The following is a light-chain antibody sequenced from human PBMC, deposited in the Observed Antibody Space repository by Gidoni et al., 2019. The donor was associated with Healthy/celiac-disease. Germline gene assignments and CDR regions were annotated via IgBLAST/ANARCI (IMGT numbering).Light chain of an antibody. CDR2: KAS. CDR3: QRYNSYSRT. Sequence: DIQMTQSPSTLSASVGDRVTITCRASQSISSWLAWYQQKPGKAPKLLIYKASSLESGVPSRFSGSGSGTEFTLTISSLQPDDFATYYCQRYNSYSRTFXXXTKLEIK. CDR1: QSISSW. V-gene: IGKV1-5*03. J-gene: IGKJ2*01.